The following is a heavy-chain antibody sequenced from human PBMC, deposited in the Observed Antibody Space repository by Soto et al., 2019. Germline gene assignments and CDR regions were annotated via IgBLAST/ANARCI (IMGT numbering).Heavy chain of an antibody. CDR3: ARFRTTVTANYYYYYGMDV. J-gene: IGHJ6*02. V-gene: IGHV1-18*01. CDR1: GYTFTSYG. CDR2: ISAYNGNT. D-gene: IGHD4-17*01. Sequence: ASVKVSCKASGYTFTSYGISWVRQAPGQGLEWMGWISAYNGNTNYAQKLQGRVTMTTDTSTSTAYMELRSLRSDDTAVYHCARFRTTVTANYYYYYGMDVWGQGTTVTVSS.